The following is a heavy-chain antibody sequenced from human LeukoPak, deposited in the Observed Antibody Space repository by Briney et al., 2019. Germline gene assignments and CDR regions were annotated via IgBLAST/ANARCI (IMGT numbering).Heavy chain of an antibody. CDR3: ARGVTTIKSYYSYHYMDV. Sequence: GGSLRLSCAASGFTFYDYGMSWVRQAPGKGLEWVSGITWNGGSTGYADSMKGRVTISRDNAKNSLYLQMNSLRADDTALYYCARGVTTIKSYYSYHYMDVWGKGTTVTVSS. V-gene: IGHV3-20*04. D-gene: IGHD2-21*02. CDR1: GFTFYDYG. J-gene: IGHJ6*03. CDR2: ITWNGGST.